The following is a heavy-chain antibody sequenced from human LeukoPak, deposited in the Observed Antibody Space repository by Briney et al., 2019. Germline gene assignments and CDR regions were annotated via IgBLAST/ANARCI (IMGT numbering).Heavy chain of an antibody. CDR1: GYTFTSYD. CDR3: ARGRITMVRGLYYFDY. V-gene: IGHV1-8*01. J-gene: IGHJ4*02. CDR2: MNPNSGNT. D-gene: IGHD3-10*01. Sequence: ASVKVSCKASGYTFTSYDINWVRQATGQGLEWMGWMNPNSGNTGYAQKFQGRVTMTRNTSISTAYMELSSLRSEDTAVYYCARGRITMVRGLYYFDYWGQGTLVTVSS.